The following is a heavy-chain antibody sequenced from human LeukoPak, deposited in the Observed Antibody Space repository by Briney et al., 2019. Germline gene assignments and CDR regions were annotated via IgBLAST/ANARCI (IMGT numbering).Heavy chain of an antibody. Sequence: SETLSLTCAVYGGSFSGYYWSWIRQPPGKGLEWIGEINHSGSTNYNPSLKSRVTISVDTSKNQFSLKLSSVTAADTAVYYCARPADYGDYVPGYWGQGTLVTVSS. CDR1: GGSFSGYY. J-gene: IGHJ4*02. CDR3: ARPADYGDYVPGY. CDR2: INHSGST. D-gene: IGHD4-17*01. V-gene: IGHV4-34*01.